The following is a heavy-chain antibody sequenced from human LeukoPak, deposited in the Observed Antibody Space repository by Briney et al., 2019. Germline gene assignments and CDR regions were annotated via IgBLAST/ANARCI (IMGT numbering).Heavy chain of an antibody. J-gene: IGHJ3*02. CDR2: IKQDGSEK. D-gene: IGHD2-2*02. CDR3: ARGGYCSSTSCYKVAFDI. V-gene: IGHV3-7*01. CDR1: GFTFSSYW. Sequence: PGGSLRLSCAASGFTFSSYWMSWVRQAPGKGLEWVANIKQDGSEKYYVDSVKGRFTISRDNAKNSLYLQMNSLRAEDTAVYYYARGGYCSSTSCYKVAFDIWGQGTMVTVSS.